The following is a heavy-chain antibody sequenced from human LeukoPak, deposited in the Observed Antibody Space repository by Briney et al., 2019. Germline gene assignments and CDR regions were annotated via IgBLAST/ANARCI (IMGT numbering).Heavy chain of an antibody. CDR1: GGSISSYY. Sequence: SETLSLTCTVSGGSISSYYWSWIRQPAGKGLEWIGRAYSSGTTNYNPSLKSRVTISVDTSKNQFSLKLSSVTAADTAVYYCAMGGPMIVPFDYWGQGTLVTVSS. CDR2: AYSSGTT. CDR3: AMGGPMIVPFDY. J-gene: IGHJ4*02. V-gene: IGHV4-4*07. D-gene: IGHD3-22*01.